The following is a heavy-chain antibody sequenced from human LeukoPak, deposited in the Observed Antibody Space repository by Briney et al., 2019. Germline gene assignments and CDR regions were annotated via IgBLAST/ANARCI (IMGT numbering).Heavy chain of an antibody. CDR3: ARDYDFGSGYHPDYYYMDV. CDR1: GGSISSYY. D-gene: IGHD3-3*01. J-gene: IGHJ6*03. Sequence: PSETLSLTCTVSGGSISSYYWSWIRQPAGKGLEWIGRIYTSGSTNYNPSLKSRVTMSVDTSKNQFSLKLSSVTAADTAVYYCARDYDFGSGYHPDYYYMDVWGKGTTVTVSS. V-gene: IGHV4-4*07. CDR2: IYTSGST.